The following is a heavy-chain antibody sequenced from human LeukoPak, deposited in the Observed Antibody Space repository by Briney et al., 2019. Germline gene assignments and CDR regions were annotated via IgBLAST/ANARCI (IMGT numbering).Heavy chain of an antibody. Sequence: GASVKVSCKASGYTFTSYDINWVRQATGQGLEWMGWMNPNSGNTGYAQKFQGRVTMTRNTSISTAYMELSSLRSEDTAVYYCARFVTPPLLRLGELSLYREINPNDYWGQGTLVTVSS. D-gene: IGHD3-16*02. CDR2: MNPNSGNT. CDR1: GYTFTSYD. V-gene: IGHV1-8*01. J-gene: IGHJ4*02. CDR3: ARFVTPPLLRLGELSLYREINPNDY.